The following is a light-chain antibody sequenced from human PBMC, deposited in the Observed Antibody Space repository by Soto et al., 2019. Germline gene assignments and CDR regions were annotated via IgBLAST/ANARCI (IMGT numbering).Light chain of an antibody. CDR3: QQYGSSGT. CDR2: GAS. Sequence: EIVLTQSPGTLSFSPGERATLSCRASPSVSGSILAWYQQKPGQAPRLVIYGASYRATGIPARFSGSGSGTDFTLTISRLEPEDFAVYYCQQYGSSGTFGQGTKVDIK. J-gene: IGKJ1*01. CDR1: PSVSGSI. V-gene: IGKV3-20*01.